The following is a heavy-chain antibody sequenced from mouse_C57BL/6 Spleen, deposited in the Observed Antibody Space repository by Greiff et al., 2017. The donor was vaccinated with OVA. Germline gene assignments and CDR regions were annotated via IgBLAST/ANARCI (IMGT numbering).Heavy chain of an antibody. CDR1: GFTFTDYY. J-gene: IGHJ4*01. V-gene: IGHV7-3*01. CDR3: ARSPHYSNYLPYAMDY. CDR2: IRNKANGYTT. D-gene: IGHD2-5*01. Sequence: EVKLVESGGGLVQPGGSLSLSCAASGFTFTDYYMSWVRQPPGKALEWLGFIRNKANGYTTEYSASVKGRFTISRDNSQSILYLQMNALRAEDSATYYCARSPHYSNYLPYAMDYWGQGTSVTVSS.